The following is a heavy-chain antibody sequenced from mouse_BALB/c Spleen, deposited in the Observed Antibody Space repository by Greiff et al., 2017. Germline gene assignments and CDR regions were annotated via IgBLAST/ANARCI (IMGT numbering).Heavy chain of an antibody. D-gene: IGHD2-3*01. CDR2: INPSSGYT. CDR3: ARWLLSYYYAMDY. Sequence: VQLQQSAAELARPGASVKMSCKASGYTFTSYTMHWVKQRPGQGLEWIGYINPSSGYTEYNQKFKDKTTLTADKSSSTAYMQLSSLTSEDSAVYYCARWLLSYYYAMDYWGQGTSVTVSS. V-gene: IGHV1-4*02. CDR1: GYTFTSYT. J-gene: IGHJ4*01.